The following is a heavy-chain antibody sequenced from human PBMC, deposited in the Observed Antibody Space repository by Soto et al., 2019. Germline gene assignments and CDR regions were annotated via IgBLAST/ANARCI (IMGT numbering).Heavy chain of an antibody. Sequence: PGGSLRLSCAASGFPFSSYGMHWVRQAPGKGLEWVALIPYDGSDRYYTESVKGRFTVSRDNSRNKVDLQVNSLRAEDTAVYYCAKVAQGDPLISDYGMDVWGQGTTVTVSS. D-gene: IGHD2-21*02. CDR2: IPYDGSDR. V-gene: IGHV3-30*18. CDR3: AKVAQGDPLISDYGMDV. J-gene: IGHJ6*02. CDR1: GFPFSSYG.